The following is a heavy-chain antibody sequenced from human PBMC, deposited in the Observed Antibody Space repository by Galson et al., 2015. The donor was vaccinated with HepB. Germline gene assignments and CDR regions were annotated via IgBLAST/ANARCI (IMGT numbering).Heavy chain of an antibody. Sequence: SVKVSCKASGYTFTSYGISWVRQAPGQGLERMGWISAYNGNTNYAQKLQGRVTMTTDTSTSTAYMELRSLRSDDTAVYYCARNYLVYYYDSSGYRGAFDIWGQGTMVTVSS. CDR3: ARNYLVYYYDSSGYRGAFDI. V-gene: IGHV1-18*01. J-gene: IGHJ3*02. CDR2: ISAYNGNT. D-gene: IGHD3-22*01. CDR1: GYTFTSYG.